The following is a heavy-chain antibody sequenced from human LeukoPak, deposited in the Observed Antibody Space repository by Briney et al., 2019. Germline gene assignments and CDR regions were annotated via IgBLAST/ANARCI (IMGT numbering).Heavy chain of an antibody. CDR1: GGSISSSSYY. Sequence: SETLSLTCTVSGGSISSSSYYWGWIRQPPGKGLEWIGSIYYSGSTYYNPSLKSRVTISVDTSKNQFSLKLSSVTAADTAVYYCARRVYDFWSGHDYYFDYWGQGTLVTVSS. D-gene: IGHD3-3*01. CDR3: ARRVYDFWSGHDYYFDY. V-gene: IGHV4-39*07. J-gene: IGHJ4*02. CDR2: IYYSGST.